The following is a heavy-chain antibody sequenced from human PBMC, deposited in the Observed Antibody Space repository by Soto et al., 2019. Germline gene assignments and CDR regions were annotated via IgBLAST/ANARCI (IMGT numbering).Heavy chain of an antibody. J-gene: IGHJ4*02. Sequence: PSETLSLTCTVSGGSISSSSYYWGWIRQPPGKGLEWIGSIYYSGSTYYNPSLKSRVTISVDTSKNQFSLKLTSVTAADTAVYYCARDLGRAYFDHWGQGTLVTVSS. CDR3: ARDLGRAYFDH. CDR2: IYYSGST. V-gene: IGHV4-39*07. CDR1: GGSISSSSYY.